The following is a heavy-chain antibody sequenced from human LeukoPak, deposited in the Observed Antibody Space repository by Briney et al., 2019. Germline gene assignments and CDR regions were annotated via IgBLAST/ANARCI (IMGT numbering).Heavy chain of an antibody. Sequence: PSETLSLTCTVSGGSISSYYWSWIRQPPGKGLEWIGYIYYSGSTNYNPSLKSRVTISVDTSKNQFSLKLSSVTAADTAVYYCARLDHTTVIKWGQGTLVTVSS. CDR2: IYYSGST. CDR3: ARLDHTTVIK. D-gene: IGHD4-23*01. CDR1: GGSISSYY. V-gene: IGHV4-59*08. J-gene: IGHJ4*02.